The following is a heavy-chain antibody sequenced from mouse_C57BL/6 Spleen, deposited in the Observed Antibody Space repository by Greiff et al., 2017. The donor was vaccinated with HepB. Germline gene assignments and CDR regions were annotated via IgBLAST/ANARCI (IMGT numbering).Heavy chain of an antibody. Sequence: EVQLQPSGPELVKPGASVKISCKASGYTFTDYYMNWVKQSHGKSLEWIGDINPNNGGTSYNQKFKGKATLTVDKSSSAAYMELRSLTSEDSAVYYCASYDYDGYAMDYWGQGTSVTVSS. CDR1: GYTFTDYY. J-gene: IGHJ4*01. V-gene: IGHV1-26*01. CDR3: ASYDYDGYAMDY. CDR2: INPNNGGT. D-gene: IGHD2-4*01.